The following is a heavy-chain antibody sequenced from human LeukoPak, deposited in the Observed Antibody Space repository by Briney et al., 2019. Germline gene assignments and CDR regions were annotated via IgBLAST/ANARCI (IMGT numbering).Heavy chain of an antibody. CDR1: GFTFSSYA. D-gene: IGHD5-18*01. CDR3: ANGDTAMAHFHY. V-gene: IGHV3-23*01. Sequence: GGSLRLSCAASGFTFSSYAMSWVRQAPGKGLEWVSAISGSGGSTYYADSVKGRFAISRDNSKNKLYLQMNSLRAEEAAVYYCANGDTAMAHFHYRGGGRLATVSS. J-gene: IGHJ4*02. CDR2: ISGSGGST.